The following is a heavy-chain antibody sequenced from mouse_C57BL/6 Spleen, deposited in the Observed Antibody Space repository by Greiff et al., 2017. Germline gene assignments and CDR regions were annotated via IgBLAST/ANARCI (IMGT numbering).Heavy chain of an antibody. D-gene: IGHD2-3*01. CDR1: GYTFTSYW. CDR2: IYPGSGST. V-gene: IGHV1-55*01. J-gene: IGHJ1*03. CDR3: GRGDGYSWYFDV. Sequence: QVQLQQPGAELVKPGASVKMSCKASGYTFTSYWITWVKQRPGQGLEWIGDIYPGSGSTNYNEKFKSKATLTVDTSSSTAYMQLGSLTSEDSAVYYCGRGDGYSWYFDVWGTGTTVTVSS.